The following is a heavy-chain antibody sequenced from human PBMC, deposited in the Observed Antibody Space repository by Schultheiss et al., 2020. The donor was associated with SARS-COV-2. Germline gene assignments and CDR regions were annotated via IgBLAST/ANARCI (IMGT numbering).Heavy chain of an antibody. D-gene: IGHD2-2*02. Sequence: SETLSLTCTVSGGSISSYYWSWIRQPPGKGLEWIGYIYYSGSTNYNPSLKSRVTISVDTSKNQFSLKLSSVTAADTAVYYCARGLGYCSSTSCYTIYYYYCYIDVWGKGTTVTVSS. J-gene: IGHJ6*03. CDR3: ARGLGYCSSTSCYTIYYYYCYIDV. CDR2: IYYSGST. V-gene: IGHV4-59*08. CDR1: GGSISSYY.